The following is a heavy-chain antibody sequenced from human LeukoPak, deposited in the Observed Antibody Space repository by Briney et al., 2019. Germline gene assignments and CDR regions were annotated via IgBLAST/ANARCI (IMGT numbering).Heavy chain of an antibody. Sequence: ASVKVSCKASGYTFTSYYMHWVRQAPGQGLEWMGIINPSGGSTSYAQKFQGRVTMTRDMSTSAVYMELSSLRSEDTAVYYCARAGRIRLGELSRLDYWGQGTLVTVSS. CDR3: ARAGRIRLGELSRLDY. CDR2: INPSGGST. D-gene: IGHD3-16*02. CDR1: GYTFTSYY. V-gene: IGHV1-46*01. J-gene: IGHJ4*02.